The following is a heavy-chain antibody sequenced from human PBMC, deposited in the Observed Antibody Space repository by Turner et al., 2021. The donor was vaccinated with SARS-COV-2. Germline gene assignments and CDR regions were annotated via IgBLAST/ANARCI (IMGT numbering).Heavy chain of an antibody. V-gene: IGHV3-30*18. CDR2: ISYDGSNK. CDR1: GVTFSIYG. CDR3: AKSYSGSYWDRNDY. Sequence: QVPLVESGGGVVQPGRSLRLSCAASGVTFSIYGMHWVRQAPGKGLEWVAVISYDGSNKYYADSVKGRFTISRDNSKNTLYLQMNSLRAEDTAVYYCAKSYSGSYWDRNDYWGQGTLVTVSS. J-gene: IGHJ4*02. D-gene: IGHD1-26*01.